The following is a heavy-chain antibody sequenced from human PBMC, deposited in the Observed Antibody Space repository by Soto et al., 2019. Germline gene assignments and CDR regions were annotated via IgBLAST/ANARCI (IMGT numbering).Heavy chain of an antibody. CDR3: ARVGSSGYLVDY. Sequence: PGGSVGLSCAASGFTFGDYYMSCIRQAPGKGLEYISYISSSGSTTYYADSVKGRFTISRDNAKSSVYLQMNSQRAEDTAVYYCARVGSSGYLVDYWGQGTPVTVS. V-gene: IGHV3-11*01. CDR1: GFTFGDYY. J-gene: IGHJ4*02. D-gene: IGHD3-22*01. CDR2: ISSSGSTT.